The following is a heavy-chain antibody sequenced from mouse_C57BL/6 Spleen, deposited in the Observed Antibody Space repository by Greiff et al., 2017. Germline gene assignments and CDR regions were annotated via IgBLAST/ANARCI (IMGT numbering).Heavy chain of an antibody. CDR1: GFTFSSYA. V-gene: IGHV5-4*01. D-gene: IGHD2-4*01. Sequence: EVQLVESGGGLVKPGGSLKLSCAASGFTFSSYAMSWVRQTPEKRLEWVATISDGGSYTYYPDNVKGRFTISRDNAKNNLYLQMSHLKSEDTAMYYCARDRDYMDYWGQGTSVTVSS. CDR2: ISDGGSYT. CDR3: ARDRDYMDY. J-gene: IGHJ4*01.